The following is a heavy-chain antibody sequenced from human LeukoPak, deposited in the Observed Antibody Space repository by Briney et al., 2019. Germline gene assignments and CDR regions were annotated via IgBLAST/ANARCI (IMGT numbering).Heavy chain of an antibody. CDR2: IYYSGST. CDR3: ARHTSYCYYMDV. D-gene: IGHD2-2*01. J-gene: IGHJ6*03. V-gene: IGHV4-39*01. CDR1: GGSISSSSYY. Sequence: SETLSLTCTVSGGSISSSSYYWGWIRQPPGKGLEWIGSIYYSGSTYYNPSLKSRVTISVDTSKNQFSLKLSSVTAADTAVYYCARHTSYCYYMDVWGKGTTVTISS.